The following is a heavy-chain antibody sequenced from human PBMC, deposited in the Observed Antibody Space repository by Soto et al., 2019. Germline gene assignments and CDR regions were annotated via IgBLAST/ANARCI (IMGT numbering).Heavy chain of an antibody. V-gene: IGHV5-10-1*01. CDR2: IDPSDSYT. D-gene: IGHD6-19*01. J-gene: IGHJ6*02. CDR1: GYSFTSYW. CDR3: ASPSGWTGAAHAMDV. Sequence: PGESLKISCKGSGYSFTSYWISWVRQMPGKGLEWMGRIDPSDSYTNYSPSFQGHVTISADKSISTAYLQWSSLKASDTAMYYCASPSGWTGAAHAMDVWGQGTTVTVSS.